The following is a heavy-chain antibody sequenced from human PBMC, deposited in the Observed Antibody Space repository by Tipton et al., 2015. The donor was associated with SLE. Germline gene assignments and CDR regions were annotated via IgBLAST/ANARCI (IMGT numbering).Heavy chain of an antibody. CDR1: GGSISSGGYY. D-gene: IGHD5-12*01. V-gene: IGHV4-31*03. J-gene: IGHJ4*02. Sequence: TLSLTCTVSGGSISSGGYYWSWIRQHPGKGLEWIGYVYYSGSTYYNPSLKSRVRISIDTSKNQFSLELGSAAAADTAVYFCARGGPRYFFDYWGQGTLVTVSS. CDR2: VYYSGST. CDR3: ARGGPRYFFDY.